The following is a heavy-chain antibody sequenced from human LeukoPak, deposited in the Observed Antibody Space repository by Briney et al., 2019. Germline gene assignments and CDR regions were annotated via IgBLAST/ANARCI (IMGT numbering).Heavy chain of an antibody. J-gene: IGHJ3*02. CDR1: GFTFSRYA. D-gene: IGHD3-3*01. CDR2: INHSGRT. V-gene: IGHV4-34*01. Sequence: KPGGSLGLSCAASGFTFSRYAMSWVRQPPGKGLEWIGEINHSGRTNYNPSRKSRVAISVDTSKNQFSLKLSSVTAADTAVYYCARGRYYDFWSGYSDAFDIWGQGTMVTVSS. CDR3: ARGRYYDFWSGYSDAFDI.